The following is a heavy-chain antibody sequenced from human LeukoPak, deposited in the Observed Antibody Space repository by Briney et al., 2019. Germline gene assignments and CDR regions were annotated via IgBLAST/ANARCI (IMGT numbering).Heavy chain of an antibody. V-gene: IGHV4-39*07. CDR3: ARSPGGYCSGGSCYSGFYFAY. D-gene: IGHD2-15*01. CDR2: IYYSGST. J-gene: IGHJ4*02. Sequence: SETLSLTCTVSGDSISSGSYYWGWIRQPPGKGLEWIGNIYYSGSTYYNPSLKSRVTISVDTSKNQFSLKLNSVTAADTAVYYCARSPGGYCSGGSCYSGFYFAYWGQGTLVTVSS. CDR1: GDSISSGSYY.